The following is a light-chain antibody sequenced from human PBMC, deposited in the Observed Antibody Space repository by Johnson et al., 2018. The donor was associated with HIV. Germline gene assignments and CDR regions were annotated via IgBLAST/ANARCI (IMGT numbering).Light chain of an antibody. V-gene: IGLV1-51*02. CDR1: SSNIGNNY. J-gene: IGLJ1*01. CDR2: ENN. CDR3: GTWDSSLSAHYV. Sequence: QSVLTQPPSVSAAPGQKVTIFCSGSSSNIGNNYVSWYQQLPGTAPKLLIYENNKRPPGIPDRFSASKSGTSATLGITGLQTGDEADYYCGTWDSSLSAHYVFGTGTKITVL.